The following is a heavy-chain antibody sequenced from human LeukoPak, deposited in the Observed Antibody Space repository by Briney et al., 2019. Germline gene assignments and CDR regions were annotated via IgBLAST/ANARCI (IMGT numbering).Heavy chain of an antibody. CDR3: ARVCRRGGSCYHDY. V-gene: IGHV4-39*07. D-gene: IGHD2-15*01. Sequence: SETLSLTCTVSGGSISSSSYYWGWIRQPPGKGLEWIGSIYYSGSTYYNPSLKSRVTISVDTSKNQFSLKLSSVTAADTAVYYCARVCRRGGSCYHDYWGQGTLVTVSS. CDR1: GGSISSSSYY. CDR2: IYYSGST. J-gene: IGHJ4*02.